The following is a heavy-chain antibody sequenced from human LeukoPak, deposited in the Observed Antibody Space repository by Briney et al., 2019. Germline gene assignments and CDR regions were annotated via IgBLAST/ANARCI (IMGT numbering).Heavy chain of an antibody. J-gene: IGHJ4*02. D-gene: IGHD2-2*01. CDR2: IYYSGST. V-gene: IGHV4-39*01. Sequence: PSETLSLTCTVSGGSISSSSYYWGWIRQPPGKGLEWIGSIYYSGSTYYNPSLKSRVTISVDTSKNQFSLKLSSVTAADTAVYYCARDRRCSSTSCYYFDYWGQGTLVTVSS. CDR1: GGSISSSSYY. CDR3: ARDRRCSSTSCYYFDY.